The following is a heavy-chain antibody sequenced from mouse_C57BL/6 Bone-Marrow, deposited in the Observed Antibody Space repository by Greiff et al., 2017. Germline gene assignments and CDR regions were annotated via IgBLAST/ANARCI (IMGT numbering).Heavy chain of an antibody. V-gene: IGHV1-5*01. CDR3: TRNRVYYCGTPFAY. CDR2: IYPGNSDT. Sequence: EVQLQQSGTVLARPGASVKMSCKTSGYTFTSYWMHWVKQRPGQGLDWIGAIYPGNSDTSYNQKFKGKAKLTAVTSASTAYMKLSSLANEDSAGYYCTRNRVYYCGTPFAYWGQGTLVTVSA. CDR1: GYTFTSYW. D-gene: IGHD1-1*01. J-gene: IGHJ3*01.